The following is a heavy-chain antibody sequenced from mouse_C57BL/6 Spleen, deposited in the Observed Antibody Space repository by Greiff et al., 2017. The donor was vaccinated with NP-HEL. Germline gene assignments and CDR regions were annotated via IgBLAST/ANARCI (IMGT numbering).Heavy chain of an antibody. V-gene: IGHV1-9*01. J-gene: IGHJ3*01. CDR1: GYTFTGYW. CDR3: ACCIYYYGSSYGFAY. D-gene: IGHD1-1*01. CDR2: ILPGSGST. Sequence: QVQLKESGAELMKPGASVKLSCKATGYTFTGYWIEWVKQRPGHGLEWIGEILPGSGSTNYNEKFKGKATFTADTSSNTAYMQLSSLTTEDSAIYYAACCIYYYGSSYGFAYWGQGTLVTVSA.